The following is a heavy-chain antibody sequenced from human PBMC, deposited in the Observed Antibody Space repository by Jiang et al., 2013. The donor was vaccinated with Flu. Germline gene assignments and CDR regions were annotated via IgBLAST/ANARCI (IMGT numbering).Heavy chain of an antibody. CDR3: AGSYYGGRSWFDP. CDR2: IYHSGYT. V-gene: IGHV4-59*08. CDR1: GASSKTYY. Sequence: GSGLVKPSETLSLTCTVSGASSKTYYWSWIRQPPGKGLEWIAFIYHSGYTKYNPSLKSRVTISLDTSKNQFSLNLNSMTAADTAVYYCAGSYYGGRSWFDPWGQGALVTVTS. J-gene: IGHJ5*02. D-gene: IGHD1-26*01.